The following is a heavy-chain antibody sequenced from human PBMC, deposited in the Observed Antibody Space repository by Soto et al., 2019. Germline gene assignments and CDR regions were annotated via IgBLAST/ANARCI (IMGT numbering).Heavy chain of an antibody. V-gene: IGHV3-7*03. Sequence: GGSLRLSCAASGFTFSTYWMTWVRQAPGKGPEWVANIKKDGSETSYVDSVKGRFTISRDNAKNLLFLQMNNLRAEDTAVYYRASRPPAVGYLGVFDYWGPGTPVTVSS. CDR1: GFTFSTYW. CDR2: IKKDGSET. J-gene: IGHJ4*02. CDR3: ASRPPAVGYLGVFDY. D-gene: IGHD3-10*01.